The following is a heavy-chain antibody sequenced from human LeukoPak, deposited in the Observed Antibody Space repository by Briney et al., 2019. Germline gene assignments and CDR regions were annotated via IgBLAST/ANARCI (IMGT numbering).Heavy chain of an antibody. CDR3: ARDLSPRAGTYYDFWSGYRGAFDI. Sequence: GGSLRLSCAASGFTFSSYAMSWVRQAPGKGLEWVSAISGSGGSTYYADSVKGRFTISRDNAKNSLYLQMNSLRAEDTAVYYCARDLSPRAGTYYDFWSGYRGAFDIWGQGTMVTVSS. CDR1: GFTFSSYA. J-gene: IGHJ3*02. CDR2: ISGSGGST. D-gene: IGHD3-3*01. V-gene: IGHV3-23*01.